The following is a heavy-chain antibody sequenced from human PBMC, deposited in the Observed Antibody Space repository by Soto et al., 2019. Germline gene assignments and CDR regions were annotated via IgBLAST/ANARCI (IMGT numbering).Heavy chain of an antibody. CDR3: AVSWGKDAFDI. Sequence: QVQLVQSGAEVKKPGASVTVSCKASGYTFTSYYMHWVRQAPGQGLEWMGIINPSGGSTSYAQKFQGRVTMTRDTSTSTVYMELSSLRSEDTAVYYCAVSWGKDAFDIWGQGTMVTVSS. D-gene: IGHD7-27*01. CDR1: GYTFTSYY. V-gene: IGHV1-46*01. CDR2: INPSGGST. J-gene: IGHJ3*02.